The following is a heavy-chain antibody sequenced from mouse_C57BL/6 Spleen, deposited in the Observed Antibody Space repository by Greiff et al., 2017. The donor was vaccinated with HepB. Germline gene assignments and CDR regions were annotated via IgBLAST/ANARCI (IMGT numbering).Heavy chain of an antibody. J-gene: IGHJ2*01. CDR1: GYSFTGYY. D-gene: IGHD3-1*01. CDR2: INPSTGGT. V-gene: IGHV1-42*01. CDR3: ARGLSGY. Sequence: EVQLQQSGPELVKPGASVKISCKASGYSFTGYYMNWVKQSPEKSLEWIGEINPSTGGTTYNQKFKAKATLTVDKSSSTAYMQLKSLTSEDSAVDYCARGLSGYWGQGTTLTVSS.